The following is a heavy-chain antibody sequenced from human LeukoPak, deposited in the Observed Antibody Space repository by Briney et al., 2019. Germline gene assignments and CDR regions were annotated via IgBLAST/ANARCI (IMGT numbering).Heavy chain of an antibody. Sequence: SVKVSCKASGGTFSSYAISWVRQAPGQGLEWMGRIIPIFGIANYAQKFQGRVTITADKSTSTAYMELRSLRSEDTAVYYCARGNYGDYTGQNWFDPWGQGPWSPSPQ. CDR3: ARGNYGDYTGQNWFDP. CDR2: IIPIFGIA. D-gene: IGHD4-17*01. J-gene: IGHJ5*02. V-gene: IGHV1-69*04. CDR1: GGTFSSYA.